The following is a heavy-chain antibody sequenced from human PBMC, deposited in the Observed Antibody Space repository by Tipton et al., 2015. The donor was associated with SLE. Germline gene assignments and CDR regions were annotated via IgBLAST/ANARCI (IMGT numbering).Heavy chain of an antibody. J-gene: IGHJ6*02. CDR2: IWYDGSNK. V-gene: IGHV3-30*18. D-gene: IGHD1-26*01. CDR3: AKDGGSYHYYGMDV. Sequence: RSLRLSCAASGFTFSSYGMHWVRQAPGKGLEWVAVIWYDGSNKYYADSVKGRFTISRDNSKNTLYLQMNSLRAEDTVVYHCAKDGGSYHYYGMDVWGQGTTVTVSS. CDR1: GFTFSSYG.